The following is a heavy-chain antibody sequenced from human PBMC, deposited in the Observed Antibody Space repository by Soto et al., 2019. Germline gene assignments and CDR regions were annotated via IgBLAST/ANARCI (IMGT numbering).Heavy chain of an antibody. CDR2: IYYSGST. CDR1: GGSISSGGYY. Sequence: QVQLQESGPGLVKPSQTLSLTCTVSGGSISSGGYYWSWIRQHPGKGLEWIGYIYYSGSTYYNPALKRGVTMSVDPSKNPFSLKLSSVTAADTAVYYCARVGGINWFDPWGQGTLVTVSS. D-gene: IGHD3-16*01. V-gene: IGHV4-31*03. CDR3: ARVGGINWFDP. J-gene: IGHJ5*02.